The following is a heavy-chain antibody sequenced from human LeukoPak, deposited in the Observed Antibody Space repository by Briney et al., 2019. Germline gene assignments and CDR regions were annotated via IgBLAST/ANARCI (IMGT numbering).Heavy chain of an antibody. CDR2: ISAYNGNT. CDR3: ARDGYFDY. V-gene: IGHV1-18*01. J-gene: IGHJ4*02. Sequence: ASVKDSCKASVYTFTSYGIGWLRQAPGQGLEWMGWISAYNGNTNYAQNLQGRATMTTETPTSTAYMELRSLRSDDTAVYYCARDGYFDYWGQGTLVTVSS. CDR1: VYTFTSYG.